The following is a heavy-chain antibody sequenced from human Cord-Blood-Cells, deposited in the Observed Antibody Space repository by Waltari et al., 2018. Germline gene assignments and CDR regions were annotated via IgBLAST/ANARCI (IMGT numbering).Heavy chain of an antibody. V-gene: IGHV4-34*01. CDR2: INHSGST. CDR3: ASLGCSSTSCYWFDP. Sequence: QVQLQQWGAGLLKPSETLPFSGYYWSWIRQPPGKGLEWIGEINHSGSTNYNPSLKSRVTISVDTSKNQFSLKLSSVTAADTAVYYCASLGCSSTSCYWFDPWGQGTLVTVSS. CDR1: FSGYY. J-gene: IGHJ5*02. D-gene: IGHD2-2*01.